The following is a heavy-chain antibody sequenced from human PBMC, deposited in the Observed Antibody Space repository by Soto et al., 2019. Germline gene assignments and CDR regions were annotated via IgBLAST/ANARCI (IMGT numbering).Heavy chain of an antibody. CDR1: GGTFSSYA. V-gene: IGHV1-69*01. D-gene: IGHD4-17*01. CDR2: SIPIFGTA. J-gene: IGHJ6*02. Sequence: QVQLVQSGAEVKKPGSSVKVSCKASGGTFSSYAISWVRQAPGQGLEWMGGSIPIFGTANYAQKFQGRVTITADESTSTAYMELSSPRSEDTAVYYCASWGDYGDYGYYYYGMDVWGQGTTVTVSS. CDR3: ASWGDYGDYGYYYYGMDV.